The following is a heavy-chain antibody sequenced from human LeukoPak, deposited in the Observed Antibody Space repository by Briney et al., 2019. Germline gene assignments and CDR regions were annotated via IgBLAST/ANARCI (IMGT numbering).Heavy chain of an antibody. CDR3: ARVFSRLYSVRGVKYYFDY. CDR1: GGSISSSNW. Sequence: PSGTLSLTCAVSGGSISSSNWWSWVRQPPGKGLEWIGEIYHSGSTNYNPSLKSRVTISVDKSKNQFSLKLSSVTAADTAVYYCARVFSRLYSVRGVKYYFDYWGQGTLVTVSS. V-gene: IGHV4-4*02. CDR2: IYHSGST. D-gene: IGHD3-10*01. J-gene: IGHJ4*02.